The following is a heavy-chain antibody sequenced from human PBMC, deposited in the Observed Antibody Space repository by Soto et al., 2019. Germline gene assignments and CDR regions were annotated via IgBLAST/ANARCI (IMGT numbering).Heavy chain of an antibody. CDR2: INAGNGNT. Sequence: QVQLVQSGAEVKKPGASVKVSCTASGYTFTSYAMHWVRQAPGQRLEWMGWINAGNGNTKYSQKFQGRVTITRDTSASTAYMELSSLRSEDTAVYYCARNHYCSSTSCYYGPYYYGMDVWGQGTTVTVSS. CDR3: ARNHYCSSTSCYYGPYYYGMDV. CDR1: GYTFTSYA. J-gene: IGHJ6*02. D-gene: IGHD2-2*01. V-gene: IGHV1-3*01.